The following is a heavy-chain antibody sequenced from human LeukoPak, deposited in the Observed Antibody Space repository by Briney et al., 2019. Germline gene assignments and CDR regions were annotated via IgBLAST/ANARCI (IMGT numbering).Heavy chain of an antibody. Sequence: GGSLRLSCAASGFTFSSYAMSWVRQAPGKGLEWVSAISGSGGSTYYADSVKGRFTISRDNSKNTLYLQMNSLRAEDTAVYYCAKDELIVVVPAAMWYWGQGTLVTVSS. V-gene: IGHV3-23*01. D-gene: IGHD2-2*01. CDR1: GFTFSSYA. CDR3: AKDELIVVVPAAMWY. J-gene: IGHJ4*02. CDR2: ISGSGGST.